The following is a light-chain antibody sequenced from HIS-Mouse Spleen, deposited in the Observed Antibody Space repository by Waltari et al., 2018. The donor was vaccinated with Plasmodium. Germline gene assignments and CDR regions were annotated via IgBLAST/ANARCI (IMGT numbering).Light chain of an antibody. V-gene: IGLV3-10*01. Sequence: YEQTQPPSVSVSPGQTASINCPGDALPKKYADWYQQKAGQAPVLVIYEDSKRPSGVPERFSGSSSGTMATLTISGAQVEDEADYYCYSTDSSGNHRVFGGGTKLTVL. CDR3: YSTDSSGNHRV. J-gene: IGLJ3*02. CDR2: EDS. CDR1: ALPKKY.